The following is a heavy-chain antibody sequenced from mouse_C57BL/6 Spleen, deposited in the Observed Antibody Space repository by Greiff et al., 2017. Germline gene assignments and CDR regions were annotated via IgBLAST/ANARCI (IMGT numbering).Heavy chain of an antibody. J-gene: IGHJ4*01. D-gene: IGHD2-3*01. CDR2: IYPGDGDT. Sequence: VQLQQSGPELVKPGASVKISCKASGYAFSSSWMNWVKQRPGKGLEWIGRIYPGDGDTNYNGKFKGKATLTADKSSSPAYMQLSSLTSEDSAVYFCARNDDGYYAMDYWGQGTSVTVSS. CDR1: GYAFSSSW. CDR3: ARNDDGYYAMDY. V-gene: IGHV1-82*01.